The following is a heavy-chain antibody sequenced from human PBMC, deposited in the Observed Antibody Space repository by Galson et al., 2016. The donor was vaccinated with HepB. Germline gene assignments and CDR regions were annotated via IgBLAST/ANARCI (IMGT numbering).Heavy chain of an antibody. CDR2: IYPGDSDT. V-gene: IGHV5-51*01. CDR3: ARRSSDAFDI. CDR1: GYSFTSYW. J-gene: IGHJ3*02. Sequence: QSGAEVKNPGESLKISCEGSGYSFTSYWIGWVRQMPGKGLEWMGTIYPGDSDTRYSPSSQGQVTISADKSISAAYLQWNSLKASDAAIYYCARRSSDAFDIWGQGTMVTVSS. D-gene: IGHD3-10*01.